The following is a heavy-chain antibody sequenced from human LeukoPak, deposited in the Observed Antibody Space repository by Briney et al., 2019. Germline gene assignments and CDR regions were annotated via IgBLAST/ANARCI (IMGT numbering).Heavy chain of an antibody. CDR2: IKQDGSEK. V-gene: IGHV3-7*01. J-gene: IGHJ5*02. CDR1: GFTFSSYW. CDR3: ARGPPLFDP. Sequence: PGGSLRLSCAASGFTFSSYWMSWVRQAPGKGLEWVANIKQDGSEKYYVDSVKGRFTISRDNVKNSLYPQMNSLRAEDTGVYCARGPPLFDPWGQGTLVAVSS.